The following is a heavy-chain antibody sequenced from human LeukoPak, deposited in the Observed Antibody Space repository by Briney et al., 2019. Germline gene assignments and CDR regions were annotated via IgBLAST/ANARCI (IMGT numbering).Heavy chain of an antibody. CDR2: IRSKAYGGTT. Sequence: GGSLRRSCTASGFTFGDYAMSWVRQAPGKGLEWVGFIRSKAYGGTTEYAASVKGRFTISRDDSKSIAHLQMNSLKTEDTAVYCCTRDVWGGDANWFDPWGQGTLVTVSS. D-gene: IGHD3-16*01. CDR1: GFTFGDYA. J-gene: IGHJ5*02. V-gene: IGHV3-49*04. CDR3: TRDVWGGDANWFDP.